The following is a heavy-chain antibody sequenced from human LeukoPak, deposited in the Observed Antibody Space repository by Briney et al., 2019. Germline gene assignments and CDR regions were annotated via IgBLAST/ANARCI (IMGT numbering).Heavy chain of an antibody. Sequence: GGSLRLSCVASGFTFSDYWMSWVRQAPGKGLEWVANIKQDGSEKYYVDSVKGRFTISRDNAKNSLYLQMNSLRAEDTAVYYCARPYGDYVRGRIYTRSGWFDPWGQGTLVTVSS. CDR3: ARPYGDYVRGRIYTRSGWFDP. D-gene: IGHD4-17*01. CDR1: GFTFSDYW. CDR2: IKQDGSEK. V-gene: IGHV3-7*01. J-gene: IGHJ5*02.